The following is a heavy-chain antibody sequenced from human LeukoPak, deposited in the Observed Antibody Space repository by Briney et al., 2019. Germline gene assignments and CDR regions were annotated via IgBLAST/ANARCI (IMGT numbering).Heavy chain of an antibody. CDR1: GGSMSFYY. J-gene: IGHJ4*02. Sequence: SETLSLTCTVSGGSMSFYYWNWIRQSPGKGLEWIGYIYYTGSIKYNPSLQSRVTISVDKSENQFSLNLYSVTAADTAVYYCARVGYYDSSGYLDYWGQGTQVTVSS. CDR2: IYYTGSI. D-gene: IGHD3-22*01. V-gene: IGHV4-59*01. CDR3: ARVGYYDSSGYLDY.